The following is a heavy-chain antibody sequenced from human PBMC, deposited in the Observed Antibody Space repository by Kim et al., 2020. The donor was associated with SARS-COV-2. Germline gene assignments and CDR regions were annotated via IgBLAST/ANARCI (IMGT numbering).Heavy chain of an antibody. D-gene: IGHD2-2*01. CDR3: AKAPIALVPACKMWFDP. V-gene: IGHV3-30*18. Sequence: GGSLRLSCAASGLTFSRYGMHWVRQAPGMGLEWVADISYDGSNEYYADSVRGRFTISRDNSKNILYLQMNSLTTEDTAVYFCAKAPIALVPACKMWFDPWGQGTLVTVSS. CDR2: ISYDGSNE. CDR1: GLTFSRYG. J-gene: IGHJ5*02.